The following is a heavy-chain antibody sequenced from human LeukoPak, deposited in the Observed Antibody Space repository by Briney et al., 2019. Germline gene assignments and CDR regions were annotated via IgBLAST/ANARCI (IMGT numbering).Heavy chain of an antibody. D-gene: IGHD2-2*01. Sequence: SETLSLTCTVSGYSISSGYYWGWIRQPPGKGLEWIGRIYHSGGTYYNPSLKSRVTISVDTSKNQFSLKLSSVTAADTAVYYCAREDVVVSAAISWPPPYYYYYMDVWGKGTTVTVSS. CDR1: GYSISSGYY. CDR3: AREDVVVSAAISWPPPYYYYYMDV. V-gene: IGHV4-38-2*02. J-gene: IGHJ6*03. CDR2: IYHSGGT.